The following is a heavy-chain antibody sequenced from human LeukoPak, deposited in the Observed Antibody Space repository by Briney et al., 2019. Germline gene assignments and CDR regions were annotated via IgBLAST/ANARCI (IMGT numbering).Heavy chain of an antibody. Sequence: SETLSLTCTISGASISDTNWWTWVRQPPGKGLEWIGEISHNGNTNYSPSLKSRVTISVDKSKNQFSLRLDSVTAADTAVYYCARDGYSAYDRDLDHWGQGALVTVSS. D-gene: IGHD5-12*01. J-gene: IGHJ4*02. CDR2: ISHNGNT. CDR3: ARDGYSAYDRDLDH. V-gene: IGHV4-4*02. CDR1: GASISDTNW.